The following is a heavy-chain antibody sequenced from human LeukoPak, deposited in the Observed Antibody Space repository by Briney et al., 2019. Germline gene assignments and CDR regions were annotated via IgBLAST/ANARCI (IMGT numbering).Heavy chain of an antibody. J-gene: IGHJ5*02. CDR3: ARTYSDYSYTCFDP. CDR1: GDSFSTSRYY. V-gene: IGHV4-39*01. D-gene: IGHD4-11*01. CDR2: VYSGNT. Sequence: SETLSLTCTVSGDSFSTSRYYWGWIRQPPGKGLEWIGSVYSGNTYYTPSLKSRVSIFVDTSKKQFSLKLSSVTAADTAVYYCARTYSDYSYTCFDPWGQGTLVTVSS.